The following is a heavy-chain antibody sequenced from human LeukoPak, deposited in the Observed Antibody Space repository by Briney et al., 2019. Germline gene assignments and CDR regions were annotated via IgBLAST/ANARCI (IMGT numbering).Heavy chain of an antibody. CDR3: ATSIAAAGRVYFDY. Sequence: ASVKVSCKVSGYTLAELSMHWVRQAPAKGLEWMGGFDPEDGETIYAQKFQGRVTMTEDTSTDTAYMELSSLRSEDTAVYYCATSIAAAGRVYFDYWGQGTLVTVSS. V-gene: IGHV1-24*01. CDR1: GYTLAELS. CDR2: FDPEDGET. J-gene: IGHJ4*02. D-gene: IGHD6-13*01.